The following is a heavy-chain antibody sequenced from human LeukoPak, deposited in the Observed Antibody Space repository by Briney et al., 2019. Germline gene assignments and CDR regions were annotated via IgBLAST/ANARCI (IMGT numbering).Heavy chain of an antibody. Sequence: SETLSLTCTVSGGSISSYYWSWIRQPPGKGLEWIGYIYYSGSTNYNPSLKSRVTISVDTSKNQFSLRLSSVTAADTAVYYCARIRSAAYYDILTGYDSRGAFDIWGQGTMVTVSS. J-gene: IGHJ3*02. CDR3: ARIRSAAYYDILTGYDSRGAFDI. V-gene: IGHV4-59*01. CDR2: IYYSGST. D-gene: IGHD3-9*01. CDR1: GGSISSYY.